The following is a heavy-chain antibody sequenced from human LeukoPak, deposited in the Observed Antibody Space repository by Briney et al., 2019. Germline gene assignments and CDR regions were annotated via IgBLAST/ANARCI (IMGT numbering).Heavy chain of an antibody. CDR2: IYYSGST. J-gene: IGHJ2*01. Sequence: SETLSLACTVSGGSISSYYWSWIRQPPGKGLEWIGYIYYSGSTNYNPSLKSRVTISVDTSKNQFSLKLSSVTAADTAVYYCARDWYSSGWPLGYFDLWGRGTLVTVSS. CDR3: ARDWYSSGWPLGYFDL. CDR1: GGSISSYY. V-gene: IGHV4-59*01. D-gene: IGHD6-19*01.